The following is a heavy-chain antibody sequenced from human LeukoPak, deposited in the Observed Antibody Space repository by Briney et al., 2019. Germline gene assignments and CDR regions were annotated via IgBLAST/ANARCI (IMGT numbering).Heavy chain of an antibody. CDR2: IYYSGST. D-gene: IGHD2-8*01. Sequence: SETLSLTCTVSGGSISSGGYYWSWIRQHPGKGLEWIGYIYYSGSTYYNPSLKSRVTISVDRSKNQFSLKLSSVTAADTAVYYCARAVGYCTNGVCYTMDWFDPWGQGTLVTVSS. CDR3: ARAVGYCTNGVCYTMDWFDP. CDR1: GGSISSGGYY. V-gene: IGHV4-31*03. J-gene: IGHJ5*02.